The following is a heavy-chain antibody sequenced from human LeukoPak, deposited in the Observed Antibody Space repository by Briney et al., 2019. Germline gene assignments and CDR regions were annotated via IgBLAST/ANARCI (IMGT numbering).Heavy chain of an antibody. J-gene: IGHJ4*02. CDR1: GFPFSSYW. V-gene: IGHV3-7*04. D-gene: IGHD5-24*01. CDR3: TRVGYIDEGIDY. Sequence: GGSLRLSCVASGFPFSSYWMTWVRQAPGKGLEWVANIKQDGSKKSYVDSVKGRFTISRDNAKNSLYLQMNSLRAEDTAIYYCTRVGYIDEGIDYWGQGIPVTVPS. CDR2: IKQDGSKK.